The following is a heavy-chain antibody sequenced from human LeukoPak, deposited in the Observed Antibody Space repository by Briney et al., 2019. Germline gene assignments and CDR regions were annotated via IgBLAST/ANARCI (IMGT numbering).Heavy chain of an antibody. J-gene: IGHJ4*02. CDR1: GFTFDDYG. Sequence: GGSLRLSCAASGFTFDDYGMSWVRHAPGKGLEWVSGINWNGGSTGYADSVKGRFTISRDNAKNSLYLQMNSLRAEDTALYYCASVADTAMAFDYWGKGTLVTVSS. CDR3: ASVADTAMAFDY. D-gene: IGHD5-18*01. V-gene: IGHV3-20*04. CDR2: INWNGGST.